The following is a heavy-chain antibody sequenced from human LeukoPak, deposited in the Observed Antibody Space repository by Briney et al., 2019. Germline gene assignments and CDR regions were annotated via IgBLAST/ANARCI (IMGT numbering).Heavy chain of an antibody. CDR2: MYYSGST. D-gene: IGHD6-19*01. J-gene: IGHJ4*02. Sequence: SETLSLTCTVSGGSISSYSWSWIRQPPGKGLEWIGYMYYSGSTDYNPSLKSRVTISLDRSRNQFSLRLNSVTAADTAVYYCARGGNSAWYFDYWGQGTLITVSS. CDR3: ARGGNSAWYFDY. CDR1: GGSISSYS. V-gene: IGHV4-59*12.